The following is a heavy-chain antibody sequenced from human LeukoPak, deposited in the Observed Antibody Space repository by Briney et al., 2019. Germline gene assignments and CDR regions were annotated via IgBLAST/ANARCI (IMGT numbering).Heavy chain of an antibody. CDR3: ARGAETLINWGSADYFDY. Sequence: SVKVSCKASGGTFSSYTISWVRQAPGQGLEWMGRIIPILGIANYAQKFQGRVTVTADKSTSTAYMELSSLRSEDTAVYYCARGAETLINWGSADYFDYWGQGTLVTVSS. CDR1: GGTFSSYT. V-gene: IGHV1-69*02. J-gene: IGHJ4*02. CDR2: IIPILGIA. D-gene: IGHD7-27*01.